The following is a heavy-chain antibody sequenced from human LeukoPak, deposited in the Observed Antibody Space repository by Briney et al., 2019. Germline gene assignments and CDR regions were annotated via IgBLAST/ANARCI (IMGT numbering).Heavy chain of an antibody. CDR1: GGSISSGGYY. CDR2: IYHSGST. J-gene: IGHJ4*02. CDR3: ARHRGYCSSTSCYSTRLDY. V-gene: IGHV4-30-2*01. D-gene: IGHD2-2*01. Sequence: SETLSLTCTVSGGSISSGGYYWSWIRQPPGKGLEWIGYIYHSGSTYYNPSLKSRVTISVDRSKNQFSLKLSSVTAADTAEYYCARHRGYCSSTSCYSTRLDYWGQGTLVTVSS.